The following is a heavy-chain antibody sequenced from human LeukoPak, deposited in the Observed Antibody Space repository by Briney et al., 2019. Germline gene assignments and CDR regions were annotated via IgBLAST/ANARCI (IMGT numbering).Heavy chain of an antibody. V-gene: IGHV5-51*01. CDR2: IHSADSNT. CDR3: AGARHGDYRWDY. D-gene: IGHD4-17*01. Sequence: GESLKITCKDSGYSFTNYWIGWVRQMPGKGLEWMGIIHSADSNTKYSPSFQGQVTISADKSISTAYLQWSGLKASDTAMYYCAGARHGDYRWDYWGQGTLVTVSS. CDR1: GYSFTNYW. J-gene: IGHJ4*02.